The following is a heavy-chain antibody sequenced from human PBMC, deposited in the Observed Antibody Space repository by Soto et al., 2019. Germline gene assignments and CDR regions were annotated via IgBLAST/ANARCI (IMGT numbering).Heavy chain of an antibody. CDR2: ISWNSANI. J-gene: IGHJ4*02. CDR1: GFKFDEYG. V-gene: IGHV3-9*01. D-gene: IGHD3-10*01. CDR3: TKRGGSGNVF. Sequence: EVQLVESGGGLVQPGRSLRLSCVASGFKFDEYGMHWVRQAPGKGLEWVSGISWNSANIGYADSVEGRFTISRDNAKTSLYLQMNSLRAEDTALYYCTKRGGSGNVFWGQGTLVTVSS.